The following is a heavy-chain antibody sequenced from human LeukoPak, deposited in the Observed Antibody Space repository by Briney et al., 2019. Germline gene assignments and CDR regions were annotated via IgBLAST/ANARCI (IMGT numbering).Heavy chain of an antibody. J-gene: IGHJ3*02. D-gene: IGHD3-16*01. CDR1: GYSFTGYW. Sequence: GESLKISCKGSGYSFTGYWIGWVRQAPGKGLEFVSAISSNGGSTFYANSVKGRFTISRDTSKNTLYLQMGSLRAEDMAVYYCARVGDFSVAAFDIWGQGTMVTVSS. CDR2: ISSNGGST. V-gene: IGHV3-64*01. CDR3: ARVGDFSVAAFDI.